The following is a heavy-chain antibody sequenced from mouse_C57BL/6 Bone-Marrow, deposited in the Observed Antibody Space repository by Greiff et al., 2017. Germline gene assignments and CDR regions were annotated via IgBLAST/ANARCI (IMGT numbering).Heavy chain of an antibody. D-gene: IGHD2-2*01. CDR1: GYEFSSNW. J-gene: IGHJ2*01. CDR3: AKGYEFDY. Sequence: VQLQESGAELVMPGASVKISCKASGYEFSSNWMNWVKQRPGKGLEWIGQFYPGDGDTNDNGKFKGKATLTADKSSSTAYMQISRLTSEDSAVYFCAKGYEFDYWGQGTTRTVSS. CDR2: FYPGDGDT. V-gene: IGHV1-80*01.